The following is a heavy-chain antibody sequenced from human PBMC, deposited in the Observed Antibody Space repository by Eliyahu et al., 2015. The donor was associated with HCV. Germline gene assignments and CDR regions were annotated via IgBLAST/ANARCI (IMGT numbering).Heavy chain of an antibody. D-gene: IGHD1-7*01. CDR2: ISPIFGTA. Sequence: QVQLVQSGAEVKKPGSSVKVSCKASGGTFSNYAISWVRQAPGQGLXWMGGISPIFGTANYAQNFQGRVTITADESTSTAYMELSSLRSEDTAVYYCASPRPWVGTTSIGGQYYFDYWGQGTLVTVSS. CDR1: GGTFSNYA. J-gene: IGHJ4*02. V-gene: IGHV1-69*01. CDR3: ASPRPWVGTTSIGGQYYFDY.